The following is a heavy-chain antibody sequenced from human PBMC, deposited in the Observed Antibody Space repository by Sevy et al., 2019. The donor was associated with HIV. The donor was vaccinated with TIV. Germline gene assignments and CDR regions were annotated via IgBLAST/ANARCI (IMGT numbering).Heavy chain of an antibody. CDR2: IYYSGST. J-gene: IGHJ3*02. CDR1: GGSISSGGYY. CDR3: GSWPSGGVWFGEIDI. D-gene: IGHD3-10*01. V-gene: IGHV4-31*03. Sequence: LSLTCTVSGGSISSGGYYWSWIRQHPGKGLEWIGYIYYSGSTYYNPSLKSRVTISVDTSKNQFSLKLSSVTAADTAVYYCGSWPSGGVWFGEIDIWGQGTMVTVSS.